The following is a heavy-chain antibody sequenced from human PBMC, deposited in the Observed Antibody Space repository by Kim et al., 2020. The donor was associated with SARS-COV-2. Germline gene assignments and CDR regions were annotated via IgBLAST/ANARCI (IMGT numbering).Heavy chain of an antibody. D-gene: IGHD2-2*01. Sequence: ASVKVSCKASGYTFTSYAMNWVRQAPGQGLEWMGWINTNTGNPTYAQGFTGRFVFSLDTSVSTAYLQISSLKAEDTAVYYCAGGYCSSTSCSGGYYYYYMDVWGKGTTVTVSS. CDR1: GYTFTSYA. J-gene: IGHJ6*03. V-gene: IGHV7-4-1*02. CDR3: AGGYCSSTSCSGGYYYYYMDV. CDR2: INTNTGNP.